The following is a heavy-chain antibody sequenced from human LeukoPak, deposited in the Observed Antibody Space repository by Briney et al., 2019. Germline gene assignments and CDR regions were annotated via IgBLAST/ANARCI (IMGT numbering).Heavy chain of an antibody. CDR1: GGSISSGVY. CDR2: IYRTGST. V-gene: IGHV4-38-2*02. J-gene: IGHJ3*01. CDR3: ANSWYYYDSSGLSKADAFDR. Sequence: SETLSLTCTVSGGSISSGVYWGWVRQPPGKGLEWIATIYRTGSTYYNPPLESRVTISVDTSKNQFSLKLNSVTAADTAVYYCANSWYYYDSSGLSKADAFDRWGQGALVTVSS. D-gene: IGHD3-22*01.